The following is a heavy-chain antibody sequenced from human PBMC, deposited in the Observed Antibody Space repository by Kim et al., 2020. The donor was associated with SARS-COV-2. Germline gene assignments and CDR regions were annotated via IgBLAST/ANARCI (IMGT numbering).Heavy chain of an antibody. CDR1: GFTFSSYS. CDR3: ARGALEMATITGDY. Sequence: GGSLRLSCAASGFTFSSYSMNWVRQAPGKGLEWVSSISSSSSYIYYADSVKGRFTISRDNAKNSLYLQMNSLRAEDTAVYYCARGALEMATITGDYWGQGTLVTVSS. J-gene: IGHJ4*02. V-gene: IGHV3-21*01. D-gene: IGHD5-12*01. CDR2: ISSSSSYI.